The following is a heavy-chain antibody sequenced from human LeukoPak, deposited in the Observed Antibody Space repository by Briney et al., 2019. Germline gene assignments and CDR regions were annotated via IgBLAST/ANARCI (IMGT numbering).Heavy chain of an antibody. J-gene: IGHJ4*02. V-gene: IGHV1-69*05. CDR1: GGTFSSYA. D-gene: IGHD3-22*01. CDR2: IISILGTA. Sequence: GASVKVSCKASGGTFSSYAISWVRQAPGQGLEWMGGIISILGTANYAQKFQGRVTITTDESTSTAYMELSSLRSEDTAVYYCAFSSGYYFDYWGQGTLVTVSS. CDR3: AFSSGYYFDY.